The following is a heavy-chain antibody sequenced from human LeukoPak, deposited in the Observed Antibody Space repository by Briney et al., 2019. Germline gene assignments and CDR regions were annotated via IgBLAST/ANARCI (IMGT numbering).Heavy chain of an antibody. Sequence: ASVKVSCKASGYTFTSYGISWVRQAPGQGLEWMGWISAYNGNTNYAQKLQGRVTMTTDTSTSTAYMELRSLRSDDTAVYYCARAMEFLEWLPGSNYFDYWGQGTLVTVSS. D-gene: IGHD3-3*01. V-gene: IGHV1-18*01. CDR1: GYTFTSYG. J-gene: IGHJ4*02. CDR3: ARAMEFLEWLPGSNYFDY. CDR2: ISAYNGNT.